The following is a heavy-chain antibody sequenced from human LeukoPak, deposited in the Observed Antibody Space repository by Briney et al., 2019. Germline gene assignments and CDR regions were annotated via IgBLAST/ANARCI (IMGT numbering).Heavy chain of an antibody. Sequence: GGSLRLSCAASGFTFSSYSMNWVRQAPGKGLEWVSYISSSSSTIYYADSVKGRFTISRDNAKNSLYLQMNSLRAEDTAVYYCAREGSSTSCYSCFDYLGQGTLVTVSS. V-gene: IGHV3-48*04. J-gene: IGHJ4*02. CDR3: AREGSSTSCYSCFDY. D-gene: IGHD2-2*01. CDR1: GFTFSSYS. CDR2: ISSSSSTI.